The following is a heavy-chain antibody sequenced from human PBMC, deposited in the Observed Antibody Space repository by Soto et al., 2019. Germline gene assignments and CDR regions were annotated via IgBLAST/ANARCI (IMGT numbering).Heavy chain of an antibody. CDR3: ARGDIVVVVAATLDAFDI. J-gene: IGHJ3*02. V-gene: IGHV1-3*01. Sequence: ASVKVSCKASGYTFTSCAMHWVRQAPGQRLEWMGWINAGNGNTKYSQKFQGRVTITRDTSASTAYMELSSLRSEDTAVYYCARGDIVVVVAATLDAFDIWGQGTMVTVSS. CDR2: INAGNGNT. CDR1: GYTFTSCA. D-gene: IGHD2-15*01.